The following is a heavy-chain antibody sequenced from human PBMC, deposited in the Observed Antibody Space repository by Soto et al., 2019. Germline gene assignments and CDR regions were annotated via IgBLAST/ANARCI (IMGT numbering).Heavy chain of an antibody. CDR2: ISGSGGST. CDR3: AKDSRFGDKYWMLNWFDP. Sequence: EVQLLESGGGLVQPGGSLRLSCAASGFTFSSYAMSWVRQAPGKGLEWVSAISGSGGSTYYADSVKGRFTISRDNSKNTLYLQMNSLRAEDTAVYYCAKDSRFGDKYWMLNWFDPWGQGTLVTVSS. J-gene: IGHJ5*02. CDR1: GFTFSSYA. V-gene: IGHV3-23*01. D-gene: IGHD3-10*01.